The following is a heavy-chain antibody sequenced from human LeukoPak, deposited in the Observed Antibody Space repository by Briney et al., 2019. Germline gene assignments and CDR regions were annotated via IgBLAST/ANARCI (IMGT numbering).Heavy chain of an antibody. CDR1: GXALSSLY. Sequence: GGSLRLSCAATGXALSSLYMHWVRQAPGKWLVWVSRINIDGSSTTYADSVKGRFTISRDNTKNTLYLQMNSLRAEDTAVYYCARAITLSRSPAYWGQGTLVTVSS. V-gene: IGHV3-74*01. J-gene: IGHJ4*02. CDR2: INIDGSST. D-gene: IGHD1-14*01. CDR3: ARAITLSRSPAY.